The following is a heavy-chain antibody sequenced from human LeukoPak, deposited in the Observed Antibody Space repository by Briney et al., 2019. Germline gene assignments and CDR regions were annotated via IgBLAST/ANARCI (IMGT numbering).Heavy chain of an antibody. Sequence: ESLKISCKGSEYSFATYWIGWVRQMPGQGLEWMGIIFPGDSDTRFSPSFQGHVTISADKSISTAYLQWSSLKASDTAIYYCASEYCSGGNCYFDYWGQGTLVTVSS. V-gene: IGHV5-51*01. CDR2: IFPGDSDT. D-gene: IGHD2-15*01. J-gene: IGHJ4*02. CDR1: EYSFATYW. CDR3: ASEYCSGGNCYFDY.